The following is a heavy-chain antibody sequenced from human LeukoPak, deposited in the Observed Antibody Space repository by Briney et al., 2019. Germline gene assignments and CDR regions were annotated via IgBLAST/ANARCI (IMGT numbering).Heavy chain of an antibody. V-gene: IGHV1-8*01. D-gene: IGHD5-18*01. CDR2: MNPNSGNT. Sequence: GASVKVSCKASGYTFTSYDINWVRQATGQGLEWMGWMNPNSGNTGYAQKFQGRVTLTRNTSISTAYMELSSLRSEDAAVYYCARGLGRTAVVTRGEVRFDYWGQGTLVTVSS. CDR3: ARGLGRTAVVTRGEVRFDY. J-gene: IGHJ4*02. CDR1: GYTFTSYD.